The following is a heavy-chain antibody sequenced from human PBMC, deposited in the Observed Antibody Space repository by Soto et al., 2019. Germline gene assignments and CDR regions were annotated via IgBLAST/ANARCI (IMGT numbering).Heavy chain of an antibody. V-gene: IGHV1-18*01. CDR2: ISAYNGNT. CDR3: ARGLAGCSSTSCQSMDV. CDR1: GYTFTSYG. D-gene: IGHD2-2*01. J-gene: IGHJ6*02. Sequence: ASVKVSCKASGYTFTSYGISWVRQAPGQGLEWMGWISAYNGNTNYAQKLQGRVTMTTDTSTSTAYMELRSLRSDDTAVYYCARGLAGCSSTSCQSMDVWGQGTTVTFSS.